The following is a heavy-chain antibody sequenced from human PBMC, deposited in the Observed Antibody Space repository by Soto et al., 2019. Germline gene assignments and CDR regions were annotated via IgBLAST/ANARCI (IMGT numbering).Heavy chain of an antibody. Sequence: GESLKISCAASGFTVSSNYMSWVRQAPGKGLEWVSVIYSGGSTYYADSVKGRFTISRDNSKNTLYLQMNSLRAEDTAVYYCARGQQLVSYYFDYWGQGTLVTVSS. V-gene: IGHV3-53*01. D-gene: IGHD6-13*01. CDR2: IYSGGST. CDR1: GFTVSSNY. CDR3: ARGQQLVSYYFDY. J-gene: IGHJ4*02.